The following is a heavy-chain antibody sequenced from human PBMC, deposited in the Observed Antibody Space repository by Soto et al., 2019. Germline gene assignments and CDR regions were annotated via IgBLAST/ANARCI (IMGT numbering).Heavy chain of an antibody. D-gene: IGHD2-15*01. CDR2: IIPIFGTA. V-gene: IGHV1-69*12. Sequence: QVQLVQSGAEVKKPGSSVKVSCKASGGTFSSYAIRWVRQAPGQGLEWMGGIIPIFGTANYAQKFQGRVTVTADESTSTAYMELSSLRSEDTAVYYCAYPGSGGRYRVGLGVHWGQGTLVTVSS. CDR3: AYPGSGGRYRVGLGVH. J-gene: IGHJ4*02. CDR1: GGTFSSYA.